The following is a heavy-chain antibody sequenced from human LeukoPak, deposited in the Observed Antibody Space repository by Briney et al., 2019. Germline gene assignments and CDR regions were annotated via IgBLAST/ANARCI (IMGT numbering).Heavy chain of an antibody. CDR1: GGSFSGYY. Sequence: SETLSLTCAVYGGSFSGYYWSWIRQPPGKGLEWIGEINHSGSTNYNPSLKSRVTISVDTSKNQFSLKLSSVTAADTAVYYCARGVIWLVRGQRYSFDYWGQGTLVTVSS. V-gene: IGHV4-34*01. J-gene: IGHJ4*02. CDR2: INHSGST. CDR3: ARGVIWLVRGQRYSFDY. D-gene: IGHD6-19*01.